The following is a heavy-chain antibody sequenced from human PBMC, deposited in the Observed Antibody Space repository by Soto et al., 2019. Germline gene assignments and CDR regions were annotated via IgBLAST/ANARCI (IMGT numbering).Heavy chain of an antibody. D-gene: IGHD6-19*01. Sequence: QVQLQQSGPGLVKPSQTLSLICAISGDSVSSDSATWNWIRQSPSRGLEWLGRTYYRSKWYNDYAVSVKSRIATTPDTSKNQLYLQLNSVTPEDTAVYFCARDSSGWHWYFDLWGRGTLGTVSS. J-gene: IGHJ2*01. CDR3: ARDSSGWHWYFDL. CDR2: TYYRSKWYN. CDR1: GDSVSSDSAT. V-gene: IGHV6-1*01.